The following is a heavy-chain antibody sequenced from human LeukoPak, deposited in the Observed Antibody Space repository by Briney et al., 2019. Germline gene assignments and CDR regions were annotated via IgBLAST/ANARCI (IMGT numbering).Heavy chain of an antibody. J-gene: IGHJ4*02. CDR2: IYYSGST. CDR1: GGSISSSSYY. Sequence: PSETLSLTCTVSGGSISSSSYYWGWIRQPPGKGLEWIGSIYYSGSTNYNPSLKSRVTISVDTSKNQFSLKLSSVTAADTAVYYCARGRSEMATIAGRDYWGQGTLVTVSS. CDR3: ARGRSEMATIAGRDY. V-gene: IGHV4-39*07. D-gene: IGHD5-24*01.